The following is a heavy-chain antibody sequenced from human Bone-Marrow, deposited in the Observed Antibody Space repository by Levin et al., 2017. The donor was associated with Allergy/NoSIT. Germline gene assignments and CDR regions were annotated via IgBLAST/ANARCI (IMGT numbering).Heavy chain of an antibody. V-gene: IGHV3-33*01. CDR1: GFTFSSYG. CDR2: IWYDGSNK. Sequence: GGSLRLSCAASGFTFSSYGMHWVRQAPGKGLEWVAVIWYDGSNKYYADSVKGRFTISRDNSKNTLYLQMNSLRAEDTAVYYCARDANKLRYFDWLSLDVWGKGTTVTVSS. CDR3: ARDANKLRYFDWLSLDV. J-gene: IGHJ6*04. D-gene: IGHD3-9*01.